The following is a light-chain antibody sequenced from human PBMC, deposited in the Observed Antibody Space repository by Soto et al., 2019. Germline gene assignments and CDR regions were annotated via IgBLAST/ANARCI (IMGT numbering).Light chain of an antibody. Sequence: DIVMTQSPLSLPVTPGEPASISCRSSQSLLHSNGYNYLDWYLQKPGQSPQLLIYLGSNRASGVPHRFSGSGSGTDFTLKISGVEAEDVGVYYCMPALQTPRTFGQGTKVEIK. CDR2: LGS. J-gene: IGKJ1*01. CDR1: QSLLHSNGYNY. V-gene: IGKV2-28*01. CDR3: MPALQTPRT.